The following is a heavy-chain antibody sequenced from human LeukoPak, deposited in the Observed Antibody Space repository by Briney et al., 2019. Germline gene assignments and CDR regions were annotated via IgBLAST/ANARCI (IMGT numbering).Heavy chain of an antibody. V-gene: IGHV1-18*01. CDR3: ARGHFRTVTTIYNFDY. CDR2: ISAYNGNT. Sequence: GASVKVSCKASGYTFTSYGISWVRQAPGQGLEWMGWISAYNGNTNYAQKLQGRVTMTTDTSTSTAYMELRSLRSDDTAVYYCARGHFRTVTTIYNFDYWGQGTLVTVSS. CDR1: GYTFTSYG. J-gene: IGHJ4*02. D-gene: IGHD4-17*01.